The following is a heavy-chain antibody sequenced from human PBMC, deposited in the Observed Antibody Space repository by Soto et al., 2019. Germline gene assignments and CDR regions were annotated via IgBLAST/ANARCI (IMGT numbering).Heavy chain of an antibody. V-gene: IGHV1-18*04. J-gene: IGHJ6*02. CDR2: ISGYNGDT. D-gene: IGHD1-26*01. CDR3: ARESGSAAPYYFYYAMDV. CDR1: GYTFIGYG. Sequence: ASVKVSCKASGYTFIGYGISWVRQAPGQGLERMGWISGYNGDTRYAQNFQGRVTMTTDASTNTAYMDLRTLRSDDTAVYYCARESGSAAPYYFYYAMDVWGQGTTVTVSS.